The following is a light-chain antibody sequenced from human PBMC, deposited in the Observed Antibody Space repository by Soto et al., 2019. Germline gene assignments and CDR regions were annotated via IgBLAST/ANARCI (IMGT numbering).Light chain of an antibody. J-gene: IGLJ2*01. CDR3: CSYAGSSTLVV. CDR1: SSDVGSYNL. V-gene: IGLV2-23*01. CDR2: EGS. Sequence: QSVLTHPASVSGSPGQSITISCTGTSSDVGSYNLVSWYQQHPGKAPKLMIYEGSKRPSGVSNRFSGSKSGNTASLTISGLQAEDEADYYCCSYAGSSTLVVFGGGTKLTVL.